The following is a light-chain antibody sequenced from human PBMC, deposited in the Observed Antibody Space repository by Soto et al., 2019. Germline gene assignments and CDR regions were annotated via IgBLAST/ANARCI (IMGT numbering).Light chain of an antibody. V-gene: IGKV3-20*01. CDR2: GAS. Sequence: EIVLTQSPGTLSLSPGERATLSCRASQSVSSSYLAWYQQKPGQAPRLLIYGASSRATGIPDRFSGSGSGTDFTLTIRRLEPEDFAVYYGQQYGSSPLTFGGGTKGEIK. CDR3: QQYGSSPLT. J-gene: IGKJ4*01. CDR1: QSVSSSY.